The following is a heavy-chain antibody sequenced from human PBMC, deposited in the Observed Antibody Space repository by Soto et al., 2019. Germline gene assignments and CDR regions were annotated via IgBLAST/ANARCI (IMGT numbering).Heavy chain of an antibody. CDR3: AKYSGSYRYYYGMDV. Sequence: EVQLLESGGGLVQPGGSLRLSCAASGFTFSSYAMSWVRQAPGKGLEWVSAISGSGGSTYYADSVKGRFTISRDNSKNTLYLQMNSLRADDTAVYYCAKYSGSYRYYYGMDVWGQGTTVTVSS. J-gene: IGHJ6*02. CDR1: GFTFSSYA. CDR2: ISGSGGST. V-gene: IGHV3-23*01. D-gene: IGHD1-26*01.